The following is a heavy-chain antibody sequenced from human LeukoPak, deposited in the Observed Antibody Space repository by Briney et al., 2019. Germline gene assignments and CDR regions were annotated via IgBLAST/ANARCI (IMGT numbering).Heavy chain of an antibody. CDR2: ISGSGGST. CDR1: GFTFSSYA. V-gene: IGHV3-23*01. Sequence: QPGGSLRLSCAASGFTFSSYAMSWVRQAPGKGLEWVSAISGSGGSTYYADSVKGRFTISRDNSKNTLYLQMNSLRAEDTAVYYCAKVYYFYDSSGYYSPTHNWFDPWGQGTLVTVSS. D-gene: IGHD3-22*01. J-gene: IGHJ5*02. CDR3: AKVYYFYDSSGYYSPTHNWFDP.